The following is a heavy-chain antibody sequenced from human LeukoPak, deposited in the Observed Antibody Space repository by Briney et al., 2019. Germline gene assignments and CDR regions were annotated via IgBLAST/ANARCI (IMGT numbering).Heavy chain of an antibody. CDR2: ISGSGGST. V-gene: IGHV3-23*01. CDR1: GFTFSSYA. J-gene: IGHJ3*02. Sequence: GSLRLSCAASGFTFSSYAMSWVRQAPGKGLEWVSAISGSGGSTYYADSVKGRFTISRDNSKNTLYLQMNSLRAEDTAVYYCAKVGLRYFDWVSYAFDIWGQGTMVTVSS. CDR3: AKVGLRYFDWVSYAFDI. D-gene: IGHD3-9*01.